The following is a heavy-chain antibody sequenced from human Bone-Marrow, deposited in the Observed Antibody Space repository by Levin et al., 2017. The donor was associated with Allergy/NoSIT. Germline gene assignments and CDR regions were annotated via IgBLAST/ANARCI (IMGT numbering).Heavy chain of an antibody. CDR1: GYTFTGHY. CDR3: TRVITTVDQGAWLYFQD. J-gene: IGHJ1*01. Sequence: ASVKVSCKASGYTFTGHYMHWVRQAPGQGPEWMGWINPNSGNTHYAQRFQGRVTMNRDKGINTAYLEVSSLSIDDTAIYYCTRVITTVDQGAWLYFQDWGEGTLVNVSS. V-gene: IGHV1-2*02. D-gene: IGHD5-12*01. CDR2: INPNSGNT.